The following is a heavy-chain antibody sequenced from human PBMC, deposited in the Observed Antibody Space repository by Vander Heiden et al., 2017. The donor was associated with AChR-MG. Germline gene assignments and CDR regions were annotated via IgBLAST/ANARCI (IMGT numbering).Heavy chain of an antibody. J-gene: IGHJ1*01. D-gene: IGHD3-10*01. V-gene: IGHV1-18*01. CDR1: GYTFNSYG. Sequence: QVQLVQSGAEVKKPGASVKVSCKSSGYTFNSYGINWVRQAPGQGLEWMRWISPYDGNTDYAQRLQGRVTMSTDTSTSTAFLELRSLRSDDTAVYYCARGLYGSGTYYQHWGQGTLVTVSS. CDR2: ISPYDGNT. CDR3: ARGLYGSGTYYQH.